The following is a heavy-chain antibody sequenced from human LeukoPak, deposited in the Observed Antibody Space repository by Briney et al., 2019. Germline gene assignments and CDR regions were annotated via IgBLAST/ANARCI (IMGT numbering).Heavy chain of an antibody. CDR1: GYTFTSYY. V-gene: IGHV1-46*01. D-gene: IGHD6-13*01. CDR2: INPSGGST. J-gene: IGHJ4*02. CDR3: ARVRIAAALDY. Sequence: ASVKVSCKASGYTFTSYYMHWVRQAPGQGLEWMGIINPSGGSTSYTQKFQGRVTMTRDTSTSTVYMELSSLRSEDTAVYYCARVRIAAALDYWGQGTLVTVSS.